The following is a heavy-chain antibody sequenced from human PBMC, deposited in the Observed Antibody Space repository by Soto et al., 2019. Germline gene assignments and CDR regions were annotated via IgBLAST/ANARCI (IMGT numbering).Heavy chain of an antibody. D-gene: IGHD3-10*01. CDR2: INPNSGGT. CDR3: AREDGSGTWYGMDV. Sequence: ASVKVSCKASGYTFTSYAMHWVRQAPGQRLEWMGWINPNSGGTNYAQKFQGRVTMTRDTSISTAYMELSRLRSDDTAAYYCAREDGSGTWYGMDVWGQGTTVTVSS. J-gene: IGHJ6*02. CDR1: GYTFTSYA. V-gene: IGHV1-2*02.